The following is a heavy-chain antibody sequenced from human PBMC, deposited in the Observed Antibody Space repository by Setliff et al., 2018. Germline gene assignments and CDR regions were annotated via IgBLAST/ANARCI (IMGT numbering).Heavy chain of an antibody. D-gene: IGHD1-26*01. CDR2: SYYSGST. V-gene: IGHV4-59*11. CDR1: GDSISTHY. Sequence: SETLSLTCTVSGDSISTHYWSWIRQSPGKGLEWIAYSYYSGSTNYNPSLKSRVTISLDTSKNQFSLRLTSVTAADTAVYYCARSYHLVLTNWFDAWGHGTLVTVSS. CDR3: ARSYHLVLTNWFDA. J-gene: IGHJ5*01.